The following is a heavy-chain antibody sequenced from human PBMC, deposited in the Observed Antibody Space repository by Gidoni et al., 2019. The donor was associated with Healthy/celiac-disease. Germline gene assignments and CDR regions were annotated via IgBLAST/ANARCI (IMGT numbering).Heavy chain of an antibody. CDR3: AREERYCSSTSCPAPYYYGMDV. CDR2: IYYSGST. V-gene: IGHV4-59*01. CDR1: GGSISSYY. D-gene: IGHD2-2*01. J-gene: IGHJ6*02. Sequence: QVQLQESGPGLVKPSETLSLTCTVSGGSISSYYWRWIRQPPGKGLEWIGYIYYSGSTNYNPSLKSRVTISVDTSKNQFSLKLSSVTAADTAVYYCAREERYCSSTSCPAPYYYGMDVWGQGTTVTVSS.